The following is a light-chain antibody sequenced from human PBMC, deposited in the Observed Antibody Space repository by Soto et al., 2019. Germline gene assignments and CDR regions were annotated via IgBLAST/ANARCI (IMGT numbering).Light chain of an antibody. Sequence: QSVLTQPPSASGTPGQRVTISCSGSSSNIGSNTVNWYQQLPGTAPKLLIYSNNQLPSGVPDRFSGSKSGTSASLAISWLQSEDEADYYCAAWDDSLNGREVVFGGGTKLTVL. V-gene: IGLV1-44*01. CDR3: AAWDDSLNGREVV. J-gene: IGLJ2*01. CDR1: SSNIGSNT. CDR2: SNN.